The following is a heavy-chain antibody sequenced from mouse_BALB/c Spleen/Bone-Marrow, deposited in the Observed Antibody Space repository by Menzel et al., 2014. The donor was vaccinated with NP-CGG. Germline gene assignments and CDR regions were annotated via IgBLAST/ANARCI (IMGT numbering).Heavy chain of an antibody. CDR1: GFTFXSYI. CDR2: ISNGGGST. V-gene: IGHV5-12-2*01. CDR3: ARHPIYYYGSSWGNYAMDY. J-gene: IGHJ4*01. D-gene: IGHD1-1*01. Sequence: EVQRVESGGGLVQPGGSLKLSCAASGFTFXSYIMSWVRQTPEKRLEWVAYISNGGGSTHYPDTVKGRFTISRDNAKNTLYLQMSSLKSEDTAMYYCARHPIYYYGSSWGNYAMDYWGQGTSVTVSS.